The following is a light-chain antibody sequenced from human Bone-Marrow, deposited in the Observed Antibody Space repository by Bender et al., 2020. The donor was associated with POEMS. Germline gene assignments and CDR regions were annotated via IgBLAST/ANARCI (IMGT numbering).Light chain of an antibody. V-gene: IGLV3-25*03. CDR3: LLYDGLGQV. CDR2: KDN. Sequence: SYELTQPPSVSVSPGQTARITCSGDELADQYVYWFQQKPGQAPVLLIYKDNQRPSGIPERFSGSSSGTRVTLTITGVEAEDEADYYCLLYDGLGQVFGGGTKLTVL. J-gene: IGLJ2*01. CDR1: ELADQY.